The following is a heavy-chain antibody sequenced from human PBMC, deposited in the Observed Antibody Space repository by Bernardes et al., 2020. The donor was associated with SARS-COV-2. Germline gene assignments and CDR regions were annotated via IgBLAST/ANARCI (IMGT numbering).Heavy chain of an antibody. CDR2: IYHSGST. V-gene: IGHV4-4*02. Sequence: SESLSLTCGVSGDSISSNYWWSWVRQPPGKGLEWIGEIYHSGSTNYNPSLKSGVTISIDKSKNQFSLKVRSVTAADTAVYYCARLSVGYDGYFQYWGQGTLVTVSS. J-gene: IGHJ4*02. CDR3: ARLSVGYDGYFQY. D-gene: IGHD5-12*01. CDR1: GDSISSNYW.